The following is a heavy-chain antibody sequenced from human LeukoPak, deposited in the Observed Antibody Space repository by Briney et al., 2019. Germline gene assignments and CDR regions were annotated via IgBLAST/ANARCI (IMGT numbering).Heavy chain of an antibody. CDR3: ARQGDDSSGYYYVGYWYFDL. V-gene: IGHV4-59*08. J-gene: IGHJ2*01. D-gene: IGHD3-22*01. CDR2: XXXXGST. CDR1: GGSISXXX. Sequence: SETLSLTCXVSGGSISXXXXXXXXXPXXXXLXXXXXXXXXGSTNXNPSLKSRVXISVDTSKNQFSLKLSSVTAADTAVYYCARQGDDSSGYYYVGYWYFDLWGRGTLVTVSS.